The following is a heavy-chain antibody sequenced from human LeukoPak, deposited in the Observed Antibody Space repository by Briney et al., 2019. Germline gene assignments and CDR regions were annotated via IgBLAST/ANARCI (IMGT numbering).Heavy chain of an antibody. CDR2: ISGSGGST. CDR3: AKIGSAIVVVPAAIT. V-gene: IGHV3-23*01. CDR1: GFTFSNFW. J-gene: IGHJ5*02. D-gene: IGHD2-2*01. Sequence: GGSLRLSCTASGFTFSNFWMGWVRQAPGKGLEWVSAISGSGGSTYYADSVKGRFTISRDNSKNTLYLQMNSLRAEDTAVYYCAKIGSAIVVVPAAITWGQGTLVTVSS.